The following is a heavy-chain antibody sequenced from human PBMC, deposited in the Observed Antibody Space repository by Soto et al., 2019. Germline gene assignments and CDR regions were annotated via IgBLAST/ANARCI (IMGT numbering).Heavy chain of an antibody. CDR2: IKQDGSEK. Sequence: PGGSLRLSCAASGFTFSSYWMSWVRQAPGKGLEWVANIKQDGSEKYYVDSVKGRFTISRDNAKNSLYLQMNSLRAKDTAVYYCARVKSSSWYRDYYYYYGMDVWGQGTTVTVSS. D-gene: IGHD6-13*01. V-gene: IGHV3-7*04. J-gene: IGHJ6*02. CDR3: ARVKSSSWYRDYYYYYGMDV. CDR1: GFTFSSYW.